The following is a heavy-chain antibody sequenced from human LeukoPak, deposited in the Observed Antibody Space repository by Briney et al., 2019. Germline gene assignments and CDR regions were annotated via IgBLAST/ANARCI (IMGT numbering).Heavy chain of an antibody. Sequence: PGGSLRLSCAASGFTFSRYGMHWVRQAPGKGLEWVAVISFDGSNKYYVDSVKGRFTISRDIAKNSLYLQMNSLRAEDTAVYYCARVSGSYGGAVDYWGQGTLVTVSS. V-gene: IGHV3-30*03. CDR2: ISFDGSNK. CDR1: GFTFSRYG. J-gene: IGHJ4*02. CDR3: ARVSGSYGGAVDY. D-gene: IGHD1-26*01.